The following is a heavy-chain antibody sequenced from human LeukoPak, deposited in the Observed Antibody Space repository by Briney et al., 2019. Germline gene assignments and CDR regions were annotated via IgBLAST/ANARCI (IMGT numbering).Heavy chain of an antibody. J-gene: IGHJ4*02. V-gene: IGHV4-59*08. CDR1: GYSMRSYY. CDR2: FSHSGTT. D-gene: IGHD3-22*01. CDR3: ARQLDYDSGGYFYPYFDD. Sequence: SETLSLTCNVSGYSMRSYYWSWLRQPPGKGLEWIAYFSHSGTTNYNPSLKSRVIISVDTSNHQFSLTLRSVTAADTAVYYCARQLDYDSGGYFYPYFDDWGQGTLATVSS.